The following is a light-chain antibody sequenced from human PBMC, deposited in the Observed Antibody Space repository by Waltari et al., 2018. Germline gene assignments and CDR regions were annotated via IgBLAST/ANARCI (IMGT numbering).Light chain of an antibody. V-gene: IGLV1-44*01. Sequence: QSVLTQPPSVSGAPGQGVAISCSGSSSNIGGNYVNWFQQLPGTAPKLLLHSDDQRPSGVPDRFSGSKSGTSASLAISGLQSEDEADYYCATWDDNLSGSWVFGGG. CDR3: ATWDDNLSGSWV. CDR2: SDD. CDR1: SSNIGGNY. J-gene: IGLJ3*02.